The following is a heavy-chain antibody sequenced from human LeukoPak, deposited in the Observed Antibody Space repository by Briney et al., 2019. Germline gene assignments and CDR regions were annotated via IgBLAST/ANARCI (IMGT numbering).Heavy chain of an antibody. V-gene: IGHV4-39*01. Sequence: SETLSLTCTVSGGSISSSSYYWGWIRQPPGKGLEWIGSIYYSGSTYYNPSLKSRVTISVDTSKNQFSLKVSSLTAADTAVYYRARAGEHYYFDYWGQGTLVTVSS. D-gene: IGHD7-27*01. CDR2: IYYSGST. J-gene: IGHJ4*02. CDR3: ARAGEHYYFDY. CDR1: GGSISSSSYY.